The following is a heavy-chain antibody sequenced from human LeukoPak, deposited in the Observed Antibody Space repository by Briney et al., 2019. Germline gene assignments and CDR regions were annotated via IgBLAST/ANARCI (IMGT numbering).Heavy chain of an antibody. D-gene: IGHD3-22*01. V-gene: IGHV3-21*01. J-gene: IGHJ4*02. CDR1: GFTFSSYS. CDR2: ISSSSSYI. CDR3: ARGHSSGYYSDY. Sequence: PGGSLRLSCAASGFTFSSYSMNWVRQAPGKGLEWVSSISSSSSYIYYADSVKGRFTISRDNAKNSLYLQMNSLRAEDTAVYYCARGHSSGYYSDYWGQGTLVTVSS.